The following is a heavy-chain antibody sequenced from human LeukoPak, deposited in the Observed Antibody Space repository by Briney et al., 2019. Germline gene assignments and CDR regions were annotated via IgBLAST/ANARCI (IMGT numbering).Heavy chain of an antibody. CDR3: ARGGYSYGRPFDH. Sequence: GGSLRLSCAASGFTVSSNFMSWVRRTPGKGLEWVSVIYSGGSTYYVDSVKGRFTISRDNSKNTLYLQMNSLRVEDTAVYYCARGGYSYGRPFDHWGQGTLVTVSS. CDR1: GFTVSSNF. CDR2: IYSGGST. V-gene: IGHV3-53*01. J-gene: IGHJ4*02. D-gene: IGHD5-18*01.